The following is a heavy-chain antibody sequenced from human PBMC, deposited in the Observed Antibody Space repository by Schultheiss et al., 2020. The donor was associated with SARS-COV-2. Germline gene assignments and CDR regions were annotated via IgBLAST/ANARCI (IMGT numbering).Heavy chain of an antibody. Sequence: GGSLRLSCAASGFTFSSYAMSWVRQAPGKGLEWVSAISGSGGSTYYADSVKGRFTISRVNSKNTLYLQMNSLRAEDTAVYYCAKDEKYYYDSSGYFDYWGQGTLVTVSS. CDR3: AKDEKYYYDSSGYFDY. J-gene: IGHJ4*02. V-gene: IGHV3-23*01. CDR1: GFTFSSYA. D-gene: IGHD3-22*01. CDR2: ISGSGGST.